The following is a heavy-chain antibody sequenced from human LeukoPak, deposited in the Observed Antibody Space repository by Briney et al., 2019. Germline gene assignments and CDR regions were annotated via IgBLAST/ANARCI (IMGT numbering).Heavy chain of an antibody. V-gene: IGHV3-48*01. D-gene: IGHD3-3*01. CDR2: ISSSSSTI. Sequence: GGSLRLSRAASGFTFSSYAMNWVRQAPGKGLEWVSYISSSSSTIYYADSVKGRFTISRDNAKNSLYLQMNSLRAEDTAVYYCARVGFWSGYRLGFDYWGQGTLVTVSS. CDR1: GFTFSSYA. CDR3: ARVGFWSGYRLGFDY. J-gene: IGHJ4*02.